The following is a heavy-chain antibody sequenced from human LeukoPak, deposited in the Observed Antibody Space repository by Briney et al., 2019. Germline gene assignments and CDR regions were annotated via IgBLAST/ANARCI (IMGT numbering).Heavy chain of an antibody. D-gene: IGHD3-10*01. Sequence: PSETLSLTCAVYGGSFSGYYWSWIRQPPGKGLEWIGEINHSGSTNYNPSLKSRVTISADTSKNQFSLKLSSVTAADTAVYFCARGPWFYGSGRYYNYWGQGTLVTVSS. CDR2: INHSGST. CDR3: ARGPWFYGSGRYYNY. CDR1: GGSFSGYY. J-gene: IGHJ4*02. V-gene: IGHV4-34*01.